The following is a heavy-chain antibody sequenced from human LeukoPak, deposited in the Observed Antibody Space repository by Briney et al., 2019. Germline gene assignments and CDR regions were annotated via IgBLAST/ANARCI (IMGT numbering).Heavy chain of an antibody. CDR3: ARLLGAFDI. CDR2: IYYSGST. V-gene: IGHV4-59*01. D-gene: IGHD2-15*01. CDR1: GGFISSYY. J-gene: IGHJ3*02. Sequence: PSETLSLTCTVSGGFISSYYWSWIRQPPGKGLEWIGYIYYSGSTNYNPSLKSRVTISVDTSKNQFSLKLSSVTAADTAVYYCARLLGAFDIWGQGTMVTVSS.